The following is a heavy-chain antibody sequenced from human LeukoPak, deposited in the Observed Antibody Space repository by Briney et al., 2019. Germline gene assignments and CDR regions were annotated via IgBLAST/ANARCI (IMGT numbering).Heavy chain of an antibody. D-gene: IGHD5-12*01. V-gene: IGHV4-59*01. CDR1: GGSISSYY. J-gene: IGHJ4*02. CDR2: IYYSGST. Sequence: SETLSLTCTVSGGSISSYYWSWIRQPPGKGLEWIGYIYYSGSTNYNPSLKSRVTISVDTSKNQFSLKLSSVTAADTAVYYCARGRHGRGDFDYWGQGTLVTVSS. CDR3: ARGRHGRGDFDY.